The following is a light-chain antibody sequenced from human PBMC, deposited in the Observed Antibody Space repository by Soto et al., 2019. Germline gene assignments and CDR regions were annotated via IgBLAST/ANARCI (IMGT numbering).Light chain of an antibody. V-gene: IGKV3-15*01. J-gene: IGKJ1*01. Sequence: EIVLTQSPGTLSLSPGERASLSCRASQSVSSEKLAWYQQKPGQAPRLLIYGASIRATGIPVRFSGSGSGTEFTLTISSLQSEDFAVYCCQQYKNWPPWTFGQGTKVDIK. CDR2: GAS. CDR1: QSVSSEK. CDR3: QQYKNWPPWT.